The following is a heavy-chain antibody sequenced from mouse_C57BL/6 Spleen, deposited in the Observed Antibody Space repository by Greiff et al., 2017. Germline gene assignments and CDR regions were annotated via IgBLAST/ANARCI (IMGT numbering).Heavy chain of an antibody. D-gene: IGHD2-3*01. CDR1: GYTFTDYY. CDR3: ARKWGGYYVYAMDY. CDR2: INPNNGGT. Sequence: EVQLQQSGPELVKPGASVKISCKASGYTFTDYYMNWVKQSHGKSLEWIGDINPNNGGTSYNQKFKGKATLTVDKSSSTAYMELRSLTSEDSAVYYCARKWGGYYVYAMDYWGQGTSVTVSS. V-gene: IGHV1-26*01. J-gene: IGHJ4*01.